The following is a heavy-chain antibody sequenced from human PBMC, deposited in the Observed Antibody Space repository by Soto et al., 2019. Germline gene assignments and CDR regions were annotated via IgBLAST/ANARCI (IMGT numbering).Heavy chain of an antibody. CDR3: AREAAAEGWFDP. D-gene: IGHD6-13*01. CDR1: GGSFSYYS. V-gene: IGHV4-34*01. Sequence: SETLSLTCAVYGGSFSYYSGTWIRQPPGKGLEWIGEINHSGSTYYNPSLKSRVTISVDTSKNQFSLKLNSVTAADTAVYYCAREAAAEGWFDPWGQGTLVTVSS. CDR2: INHSGST. J-gene: IGHJ5*02.